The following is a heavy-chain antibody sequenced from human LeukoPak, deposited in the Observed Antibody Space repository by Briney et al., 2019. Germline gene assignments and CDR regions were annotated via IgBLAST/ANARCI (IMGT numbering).Heavy chain of an antibody. D-gene: IGHD2-8*02. CDR3: ARDRVWSFDY. J-gene: IGHJ4*02. V-gene: IGHV3-48*04. CDR2: ISTSSTSI. Sequence: PGGSLRLSCAASGFTFSSYSMNWVRQAPGKGLEWVSYISTSSTSINYADSVKGRFTISRNNAKDSLYLDMNSLSAEDTAVYYCARDRVWSFDYWGQGVLVTVSS. CDR1: GFTFSSYS.